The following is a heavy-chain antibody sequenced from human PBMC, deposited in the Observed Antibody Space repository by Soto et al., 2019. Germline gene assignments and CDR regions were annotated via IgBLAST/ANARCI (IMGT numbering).Heavy chain of an antibody. CDR3: ARDETAVAPFDY. CDR2: ISYDGSHK. D-gene: IGHD6-19*01. Sequence: QVQLVESGGGVVQPGRSLRLSCAASGFSFNKSSMHWARQVPGKGLEWVAVISYDGSHKYYADSVKGRFTISRDNSKNTLYLQMNSLSGEDTAVYYCARDETAVAPFDYWGQGTLVTVSS. V-gene: IGHV3-30-3*01. CDR1: GFSFNKSS. J-gene: IGHJ4*02.